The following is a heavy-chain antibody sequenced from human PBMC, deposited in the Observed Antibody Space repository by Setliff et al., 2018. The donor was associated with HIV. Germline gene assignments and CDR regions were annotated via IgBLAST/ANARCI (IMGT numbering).Heavy chain of an antibody. Sequence: ASVKVSCKASGYTFTGYYMHWVRQAPGQGLEWMGWINPNSGGTNYAQKFQGRVTMTTDTSTRTAYMELRSLRSDDTAVYYCARDPSSWFYFDYWGQGTLVTVSS. D-gene: IGHD6-13*01. CDR2: INPNSGGT. CDR3: ARDPSSWFYFDY. CDR1: GYTFTGYY. V-gene: IGHV1-2*02. J-gene: IGHJ4*02.